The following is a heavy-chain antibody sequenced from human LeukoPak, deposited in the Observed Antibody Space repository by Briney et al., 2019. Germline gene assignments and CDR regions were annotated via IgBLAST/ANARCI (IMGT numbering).Heavy chain of an antibody. CDR2: TNGDGSDT. D-gene: IGHD5-18*01. CDR3: VRDGEYSHGIDFDY. Sequence: GGSLRLSCAASGFTLSNSWMYWVRQARGKGLVWVSRTNGDGSDTSYADSVKGRFTISRDSATNTLYLQMNSLRAEDTAIYYCVRDGEYSHGIDFDYWGQGALVTVS. J-gene: IGHJ4*02. CDR1: GFTLSNSW. V-gene: IGHV3-74*01.